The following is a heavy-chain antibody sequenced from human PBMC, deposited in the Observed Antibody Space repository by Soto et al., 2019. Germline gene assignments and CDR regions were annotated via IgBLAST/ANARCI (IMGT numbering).Heavy chain of an antibody. CDR1: GFTFSSYA. J-gene: IGHJ6*03. V-gene: IGHV3-23*01. D-gene: IGHD3-10*01. CDR3: AKEAGELLPNYYYYYMDV. CDR2: ISGSGGST. Sequence: GGSLRLSCAASGFTFSSYAMSWVRQAPGKGLEWVSAISGSGGSTYYADSVKGRFTISRDNSKNTLYLQMNSLRAEDTAVYYFAKEAGELLPNYYYYYMDVWGKGTTVTVSS.